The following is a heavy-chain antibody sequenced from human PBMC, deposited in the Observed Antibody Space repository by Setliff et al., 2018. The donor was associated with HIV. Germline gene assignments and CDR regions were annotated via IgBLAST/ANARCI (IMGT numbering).Heavy chain of an antibody. CDR2: LYYSGTT. V-gene: IGHV4-39*01. CDR1: GGSISSSSYY. D-gene: IGHD3-16*01. Sequence: PSETLSLTCTVSGGSISSSSYYWGWIRQPPGKGLEWIGSLYYSGTTYYNPSLKSRLTISVDTSKNQFSLKLSSVTAADTAAYYCARRTLITGYDYWGQGTLVTVSS. CDR3: ARRTLITGYDY. J-gene: IGHJ4*02.